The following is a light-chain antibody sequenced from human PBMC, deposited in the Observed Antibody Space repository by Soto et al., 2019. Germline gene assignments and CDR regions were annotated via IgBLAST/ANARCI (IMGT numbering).Light chain of an antibody. CDR1: QGIGND. J-gene: IGKJ1*01. V-gene: IGKV1-6*01. Sequence: AIQITQSPSSLSASIGDRVTITCRASQGIGNDLGWYQQRPGRAPKLLIFAASTLESEVPSRFSGSGSGTDFTLTISSLQPEDFATYYCLQDHNYPLTFGQGTKVDIK. CDR2: AAS. CDR3: LQDHNYPLT.